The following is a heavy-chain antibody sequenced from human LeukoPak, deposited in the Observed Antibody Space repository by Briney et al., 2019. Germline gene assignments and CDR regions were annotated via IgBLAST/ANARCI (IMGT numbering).Heavy chain of an antibody. D-gene: IGHD3-22*01. CDR1: GFTFSSYA. V-gene: IGHV3-9*01. CDR2: ISWNSGSI. J-gene: IGHJ4*02. CDR3: AKDTTLYDSSGYYFSGLFDY. Sequence: GGSLRLSCAASGFTFSSYAMSWVRQAPWKGLEWVSGISWNSGSIGYADSVKGRFTISRDNAKNSLYLQMNSLRAEDTALYYCAKDTTLYDSSGYYFSGLFDYWGQGTLVTVSS.